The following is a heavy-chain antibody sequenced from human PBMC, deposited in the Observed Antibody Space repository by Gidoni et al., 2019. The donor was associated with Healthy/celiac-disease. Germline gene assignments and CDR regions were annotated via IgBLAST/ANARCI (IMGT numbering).Heavy chain of an antibody. CDR3: ARFDPDSYRGYFDY. D-gene: IGHD5-18*01. CDR1: GYTFTRYG. V-gene: IGHV1-18*04. CDR2: ISAYNGNT. Sequence: QVQLVQSGAEVKKPGASVKVSCKASGYTFTRYGISWVRQAPGQGLELMGGISAYNGNTNYAQKLQGRVTMTTDTSTSTAYMELRSLRADDTAVYYCARFDPDSYRGYFDYWGQGTLVTVSS. J-gene: IGHJ4*02.